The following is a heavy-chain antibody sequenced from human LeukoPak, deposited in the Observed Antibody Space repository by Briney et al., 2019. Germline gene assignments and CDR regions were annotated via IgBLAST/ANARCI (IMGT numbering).Heavy chain of an antibody. V-gene: IGHV3-30*02. J-gene: IGHJ4*02. Sequence: GGSLRLSCAASGFTFSSYWMSWVRQAPGKGLEWVAFIRYDGSNKYYADSVKGRFTISRDNSKNTLYLQMNSLRAEDTAVYYCAKGTRLRFPTRFDYWGQGTLVTVSS. D-gene: IGHD3-16*01. CDR3: AKGTRLRFPTRFDY. CDR1: GFTFSSYW. CDR2: IRYDGSNK.